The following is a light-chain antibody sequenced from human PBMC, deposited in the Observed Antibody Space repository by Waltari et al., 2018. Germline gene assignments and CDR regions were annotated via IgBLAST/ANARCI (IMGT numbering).Light chain of an antibody. J-gene: IGLJ3*02. CDR2: DVS. CDR3: NSFTRSTTWV. Sequence: QSALTQPASVSGSPGQSITISCTGTTSNYVSWYQQHPDRAPKLLIYDVSKRPSGVSDRCSGSKSVNTASLTISGLQAEDEADYYCNSFTRSTTWVFGGGTKLTVL. CDR1: TSNY. V-gene: IGLV2-14*03.